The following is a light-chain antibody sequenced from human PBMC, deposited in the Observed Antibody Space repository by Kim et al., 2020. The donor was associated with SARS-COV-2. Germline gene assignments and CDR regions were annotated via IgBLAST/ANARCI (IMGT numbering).Light chain of an antibody. CDR2: DAS. Sequence: SPGESATRSWRASQSVSSYLAWYQQKPGQAPRLLIYDASNRATGIPARFSGSGSGTDFTLTISSLEPEDFAVYYCQQRSNWPPLTFGGGTKVEI. J-gene: IGKJ4*01. CDR3: QQRSNWPPLT. CDR1: QSVSSY. V-gene: IGKV3-11*01.